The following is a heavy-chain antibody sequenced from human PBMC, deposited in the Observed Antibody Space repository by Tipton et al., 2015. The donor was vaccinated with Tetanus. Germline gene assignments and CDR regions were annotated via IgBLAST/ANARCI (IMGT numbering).Heavy chain of an antibody. Sequence: QSGPEVKKPGSSVRVSCKTSGGTFDSYAISWVRQAPGQGLEWMGGIFPQFGTSNYAPKFQDRVTITADKSASTAYLDLRSLKSDDTAVYYCATVGAGLRRREGPLDSWGQGTMVTVSS. D-gene: IGHD1-1*01. CDR2: IFPQFGTS. CDR3: ATVGAGLRRREGPLDS. J-gene: IGHJ3*02. V-gene: IGHV1-69*06. CDR1: GGTFDSYA.